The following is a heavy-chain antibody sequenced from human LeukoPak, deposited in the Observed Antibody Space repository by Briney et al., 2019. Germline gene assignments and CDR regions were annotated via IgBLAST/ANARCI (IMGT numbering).Heavy chain of an antibody. CDR2: ISGSGGST. Sequence: PGGSLRLSCAASGFTFSSYAMSWVRQAPGKGLEWVSAISGSGGSTYYADSVKGRFTISRDNSKNTLYLQMNSLRAEDTAVYYCAKDHAPHYYDSSGSLDSWGQGTLVTVSS. CDR3: AKDHAPHYYDSSGSLDS. D-gene: IGHD3-22*01. CDR1: GFTFSSYA. V-gene: IGHV3-23*01. J-gene: IGHJ4*02.